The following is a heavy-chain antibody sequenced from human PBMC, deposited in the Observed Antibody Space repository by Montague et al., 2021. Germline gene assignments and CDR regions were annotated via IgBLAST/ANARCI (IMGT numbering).Heavy chain of an antibody. CDR1: GFSFSSYW. D-gene: IGHD6-13*01. J-gene: IGHJ3*02. Sequence: SLISCAASGFSFSSYWMHWVRQAPGKGLLWVSRITLDGSSTTFADSVKGRFTTSRDNAKATLYLQINSLRVEDTAVYYCARNLASAAPGAFDIWGQGTMVTVSS. CDR2: ITLDGSST. CDR3: ARNLASAAPGAFDI. V-gene: IGHV3-74*01.